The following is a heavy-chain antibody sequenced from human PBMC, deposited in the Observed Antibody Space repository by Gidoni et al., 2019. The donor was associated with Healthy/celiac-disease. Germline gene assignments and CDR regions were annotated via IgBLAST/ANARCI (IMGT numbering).Heavy chain of an antibody. CDR2: IYYSGST. V-gene: IGHV4-39*01. CDR1: GGSISISSYY. D-gene: IGHD2-15*01. Sequence: QLQLQESGPGLVKPSETLSLTCTVSGGSISISSYYWGWIRQPPGKGLEWIGSIYYSGSTYYNPSLKSRVTISVDTSKNQFSLKLSSVTAADTAVYYCARHDRERSNCSGGSCYSSWGQGTLVTVSS. CDR3: ARHDRERSNCSGGSCYSS. J-gene: IGHJ4*02.